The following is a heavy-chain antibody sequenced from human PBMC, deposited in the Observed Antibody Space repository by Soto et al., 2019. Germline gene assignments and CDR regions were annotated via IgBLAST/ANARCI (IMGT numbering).Heavy chain of an antibody. V-gene: IGHV1-2*02. J-gene: IGHJ4*02. Sequence: QVQPVQSGTEVKKPGASVKVSCQASGYSISAYYIHWVRQAPGQGLEWMGWIDPKNGGTVSAQKFQGRLTMTRDTSISTVYMDLSGLTSDDTALYYCGKDDYGIFPYWGQGSLVTVSS. D-gene: IGHD3-10*01. CDR2: IDPKNGGT. CDR1: GYSISAYY. CDR3: GKDDYGIFPY.